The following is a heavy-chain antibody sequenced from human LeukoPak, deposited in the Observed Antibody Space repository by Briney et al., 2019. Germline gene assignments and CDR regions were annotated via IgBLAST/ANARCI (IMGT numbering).Heavy chain of an antibody. CDR1: GGSFSGYY. V-gene: IGHV4-34*01. Sequence: ASETLSLTCTVYGGSFSGYYWSWIRQPPGRGLEWIGEINHSGSTNYNPSLKSRVTISVDTSKNQFSLKLSSVTAADTAVYYCARGRRGGTYYYDSSGYYYGVLYYWGQGTLVTVSS. CDR2: INHSGST. CDR3: ARGRRGGTYYYDSSGYYYGVLYY. D-gene: IGHD3-22*01. J-gene: IGHJ4*02.